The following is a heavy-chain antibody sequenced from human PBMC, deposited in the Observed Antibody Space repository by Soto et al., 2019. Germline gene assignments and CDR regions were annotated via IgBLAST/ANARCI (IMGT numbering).Heavy chain of an antibody. CDR2: IIPIFGTA. J-gene: IGHJ6*02. CDR3: ARGTLFGVVYYYYGMDV. V-gene: IGHV1-69*13. D-gene: IGHD3-3*01. CDR1: GGTFSSYA. Sequence: SVKVSCKASGGTFSSYAISWVRQAPGQGLEWMGGIIPIFGTANYAQKFQGRVTITADESTSTAYMELSSLRSEDTAVYYCARGTLFGVVYYYYGMDVWGQGTTVTVSS.